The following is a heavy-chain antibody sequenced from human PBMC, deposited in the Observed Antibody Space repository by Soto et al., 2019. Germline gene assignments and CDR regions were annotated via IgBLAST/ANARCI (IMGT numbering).Heavy chain of an antibody. CDR2: IIPIFGTA. CDR1: GGTFSSYA. Sequence: QVQLVQSGAEVKKPGSSVKVSCKASGGTFSSYAISWVRQAPGQGLEWMGGIIPIFGTANYAQKFQGRVTITADEYTSTAYMELSSLRSEDTALYYCARVTPGYYDSSGLPTVWGQGTTVTVSS. V-gene: IGHV1-69*01. J-gene: IGHJ6*02. CDR3: ARVTPGYYDSSGLPTV. D-gene: IGHD3-22*01.